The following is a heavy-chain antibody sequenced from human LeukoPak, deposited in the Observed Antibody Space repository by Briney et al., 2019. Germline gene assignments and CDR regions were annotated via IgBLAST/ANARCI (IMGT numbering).Heavy chain of an antibody. Sequence: SETLSLTCTVSGGSISSYYWSWIQQPPGKGLEWIGYIYYSGSTNYNPSLKSRVTISVDTSKNQFSLKLSSVTAADTAVYYCARAKPSGWFDYWGQGTLVTVSS. D-gene: IGHD6-19*01. CDR2: IYYSGST. J-gene: IGHJ4*02. V-gene: IGHV4-59*01. CDR3: ARAKPSGWFDY. CDR1: GGSISSYY.